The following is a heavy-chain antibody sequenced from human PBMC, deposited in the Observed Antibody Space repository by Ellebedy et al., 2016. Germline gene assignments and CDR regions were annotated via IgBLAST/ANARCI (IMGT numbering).Heavy chain of an antibody. CDR1: EFTFSSYA. V-gene: IGHV3-23*01. CDR3: ATDTPMVLRVYSFYYGMDV. D-gene: IGHD5-18*01. J-gene: IGHJ6*02. CDR2: ISDSGGST. Sequence: GGSLRLSXAASEFTFSSYAMSWVRQAPGKGLEWVSGISDSGGSTYYADSVKGRFTISRDNSKNMLYLQMNSLRAEDTAVYYCATDTPMVLRVYSFYYGMDVWGQGTTVTVSS.